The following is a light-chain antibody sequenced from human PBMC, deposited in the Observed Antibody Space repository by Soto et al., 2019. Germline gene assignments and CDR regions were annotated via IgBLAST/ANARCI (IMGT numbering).Light chain of an antibody. J-gene: IGLJ2*01. Sequence: QSVLTQPPSVSGAPGQTITISCTGSSSNIGADFGVHWYQQLPGAAPKLVIFVNSNRPSWVPDRFSGSKSGTSASLAITGLQAEDEADYYCQSYDSSLSGSVFGGGTKLTVL. CDR3: QSYDSSLSGSV. V-gene: IGLV1-40*01. CDR2: VNS. CDR1: SSNIGADFG.